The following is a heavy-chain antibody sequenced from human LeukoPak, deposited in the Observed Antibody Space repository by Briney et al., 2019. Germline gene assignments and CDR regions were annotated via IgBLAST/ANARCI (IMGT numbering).Heavy chain of an antibody. Sequence: GGSLRLSCEASGFTFSNYWMSWVRQAPGKGLEWVANIKEDGSEKNYVDSVKGRFTVSRDNAKNSVYLQMNSLRAEDTALYYCAREVSVGYSYYMDVWGKGTTVTISS. V-gene: IGHV3-7*03. CDR3: AREVSVGYSYYMDV. CDR1: GFTFSNYW. CDR2: IKEDGSEK. D-gene: IGHD2-2*01. J-gene: IGHJ6*03.